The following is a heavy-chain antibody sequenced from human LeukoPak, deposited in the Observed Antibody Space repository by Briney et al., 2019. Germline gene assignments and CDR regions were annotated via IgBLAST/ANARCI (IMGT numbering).Heavy chain of an antibody. CDR2: INREGDEK. CDR1: GFAFSDYW. CDR3: ARVGTWELQRVFDF. Sequence: LAGGSLRLSCATFGFAFSDYWMTWVRQVPGKGLEWVANINREGDEKYYVDSVKGRFTISRDNAKNSVDLQMDSLRVEDTAVYYCARVGTWELQRVFDFWGQGTLLTVSS. D-gene: IGHD1-26*01. J-gene: IGHJ4*02. V-gene: IGHV3-7*01.